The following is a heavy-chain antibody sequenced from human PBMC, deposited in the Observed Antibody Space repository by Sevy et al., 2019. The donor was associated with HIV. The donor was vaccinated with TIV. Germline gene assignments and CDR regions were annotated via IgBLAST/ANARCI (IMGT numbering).Heavy chain of an antibody. D-gene: IGHD3-9*01. CDR1: GFTFTDYV. Sequence: GGSLRLSCTASGFTFTDYVMNWVRQAPGRGLEWVSSIGGSGGITHYADSVKGRLTISRDNSKKTLYLQMNSLRAEDTAVYYCATDRISDWFFDSWGQGTLVTVSS. CDR2: IGGSGGIT. V-gene: IGHV3-23*01. J-gene: IGHJ4*02. CDR3: ATDRISDWFFDS.